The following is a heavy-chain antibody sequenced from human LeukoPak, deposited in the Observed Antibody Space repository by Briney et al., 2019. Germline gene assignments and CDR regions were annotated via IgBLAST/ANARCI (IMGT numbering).Heavy chain of an antibody. CDR2: IYSGGST. Sequence: GGSLRLSCAASGFTVSSNYMSWVRQAPGKGLEWVSVIYSGGSTYYADSVKGRFTISRDNSKNTLYLQMNSLRAEDTAVYYCANLPPDRDGYNFWGQGTLVTVSS. CDR1: GFTVSSNY. CDR3: ANLPPDRDGYNF. V-gene: IGHV3-66*01. J-gene: IGHJ4*02. D-gene: IGHD5-12*01.